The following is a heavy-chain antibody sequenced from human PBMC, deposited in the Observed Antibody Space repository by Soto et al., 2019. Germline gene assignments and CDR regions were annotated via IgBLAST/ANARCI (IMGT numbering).Heavy chain of an antibody. CDR2: IIPLLDIA. J-gene: IGHJ4*02. Sequence: QVQLVQSGAEVKKPGSSVKVSCKTSGGTFSNDIITWVRQAPGQGLEWMGRIIPLLDIANYEQKFQGRVTITANKSTTKAYMELNSLRYEDTAVYYSARDSPIGSTLSGYYDIDYWGQGTLVTVSS. V-gene: IGHV1-69*08. D-gene: IGHD5-12*01. CDR1: GGTFSNDI. CDR3: ARDSPIGSTLSGYYDIDY.